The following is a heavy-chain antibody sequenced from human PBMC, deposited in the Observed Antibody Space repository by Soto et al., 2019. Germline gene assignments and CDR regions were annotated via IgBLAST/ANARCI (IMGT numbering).Heavy chain of an antibody. CDR3: ARNIYYYYMDV. J-gene: IGHJ6*03. CDR2: INHSGST. Sequence: ETLSLTCAVYGGSFSGYYWSWIRQPPGKGLEWIGEINHSGSTNYNPSLKSRVTISVDTSKNQFSLKLSSVTAADTAVYYCARNIYYYYMDVWGKGTTVTVS. CDR1: GGSFSGYY. V-gene: IGHV4-34*01.